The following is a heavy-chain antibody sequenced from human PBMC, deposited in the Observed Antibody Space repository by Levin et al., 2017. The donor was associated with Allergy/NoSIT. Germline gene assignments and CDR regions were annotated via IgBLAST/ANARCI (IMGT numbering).Heavy chain of an antibody. CDR2: IFYSGSA. J-gene: IGHJ6*02. V-gene: IGHV4-59*01. Sequence: SETLSLTCTVSGGSINSYSWNWIRQPPRKGLEWIGYIFYSGSANYNPSLQSRVTISVDTSKNQFSMKLSSVTAADPAVYYCARETYGMDVWGQGTTVTVSS. CDR3: ARETYGMDV. CDR1: GGSINSYS.